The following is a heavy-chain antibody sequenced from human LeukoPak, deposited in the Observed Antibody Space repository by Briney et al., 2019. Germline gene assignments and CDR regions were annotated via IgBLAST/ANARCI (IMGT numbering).Heavy chain of an antibody. CDR1: GGSISSYY. V-gene: IGHV4-59*08. Sequence: RPETLSLTCTVSGGSISSYYWSWIRQPPGKGLELIGFIYYSGSTSYNHSLKSRVTISVDTSKSQFSLKLSSVIAADTAVYYCARRAYSSGFDYIDYWGQGTLVTVSS. D-gene: IGHD6-19*01. CDR3: ARRAYSSGFDYIDY. CDR2: IYYSGST. J-gene: IGHJ4*02.